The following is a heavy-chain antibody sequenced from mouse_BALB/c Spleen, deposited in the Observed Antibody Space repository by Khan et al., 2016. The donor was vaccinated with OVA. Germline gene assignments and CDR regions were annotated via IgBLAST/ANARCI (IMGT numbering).Heavy chain of an antibody. Sequence: QVQLQQSGAELARPGASVKMSCKASGYTFTTYTIHWVKQRPGQGLEWIGYIIPSNDYTNYNQKFKDMATLTEDNSSSTAYMQLSSLTSDDSAVYYCAREGAYYRSDGWFAYWGQGTLVTVSA. V-gene: IGHV1-4*01. CDR3: AREGAYYRSDGWFAY. J-gene: IGHJ3*01. CDR1: GYTFTTYT. CDR2: IIPSNDYT. D-gene: IGHD2-14*01.